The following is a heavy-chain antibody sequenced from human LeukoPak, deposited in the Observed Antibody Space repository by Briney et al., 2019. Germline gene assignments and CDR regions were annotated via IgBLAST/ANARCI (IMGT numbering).Heavy chain of an antibody. CDR2: IYTSGST. CDR3: ARETVSLPYYYDSSGYYPRAFDI. D-gene: IGHD3-22*01. CDR1: GGSISSYY. J-gene: IGHJ3*02. Sequence: SETLSLTCTVSGGSISSYYWSWIRQPAGKGLEWIGRIYTSGSTNYNPSLKSRVTMSVDTSKNQFSLKLSSVTAADTAVYYCARETVSLPYYYDSSGYYPRAFDIWGQGTMVTVSS. V-gene: IGHV4-4*07.